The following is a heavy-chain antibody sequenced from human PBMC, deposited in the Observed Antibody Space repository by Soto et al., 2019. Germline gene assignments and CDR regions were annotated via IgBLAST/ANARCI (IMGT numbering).Heavy chain of an antibody. D-gene: IGHD3-3*01. CDR1: GFTFSSYG. CDR3: ARDREIFGVTNYYYGMDV. CDR2: IWYDGSNK. V-gene: IGHV3-33*01. J-gene: IGHJ6*02. Sequence: QVQLVESGGGVVQPGRSLRLSCAASGFTFSSYGMHWVRQAPGKGLEWVAVIWYDGSNKYYADSVKGRFTISRDNSKNTLYLQMNSLRAEDTAVYYCARDREIFGVTNYYYGMDVWGQGPTVTVSS.